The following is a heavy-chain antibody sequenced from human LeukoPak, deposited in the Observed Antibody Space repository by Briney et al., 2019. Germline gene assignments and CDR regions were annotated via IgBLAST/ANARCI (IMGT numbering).Heavy chain of an antibody. CDR2: IKEDGSEI. J-gene: IGHJ4*02. CDR1: GFXFSNYW. D-gene: IGHD3-10*01. V-gene: IGHV3-7*04. CDR3: ARHWSYHDY. Sequence: GGSLRLSCAASGFXFSNYWIIWVRQAPGKGLEWVANIKEDGSEIYYVDSVKGRFTISRDNAKNSVYLQMNSLRAEDTAIYYCARHWSYHDYWGQGTLVTVSS.